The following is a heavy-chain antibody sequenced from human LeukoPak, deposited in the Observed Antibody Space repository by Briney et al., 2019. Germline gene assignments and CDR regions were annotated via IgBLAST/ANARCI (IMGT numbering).Heavy chain of an antibody. Sequence: GGSLRLSCAGSGFTFSTYSMNWVRQAPGKGLEWVSYISSSGSTIYYADSVKGRFTISRDNAKNSLYLQMNSLRAEDTAVYYCAELGITMIGGVWGKGTTVTI. CDR2: ISSSGSTI. V-gene: IGHV3-48*04. CDR3: AELGITMIGGV. J-gene: IGHJ6*03. CDR1: GFTFSTYS. D-gene: IGHD3-10*02.